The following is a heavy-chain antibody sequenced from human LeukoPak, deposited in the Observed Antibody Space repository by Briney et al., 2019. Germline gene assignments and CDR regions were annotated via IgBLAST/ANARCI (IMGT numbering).Heavy chain of an antibody. CDR3: AKLLNTGRIVTPLDY. V-gene: IGHV3-43*02. CDR1: GFTFDDYA. J-gene: IGHJ4*02. D-gene: IGHD4-23*01. Sequence: PGGSLRLSCAASGFTFDDYAMHWGRQGPGKGLEWVSVICGDGGRTSYAASVKGRFSIFRDNSKNSLYLQMNSLRTEDTALYYCAKLLNTGRIVTPLDYWGEGTLVTVSS. CDR2: ICGDGGRT.